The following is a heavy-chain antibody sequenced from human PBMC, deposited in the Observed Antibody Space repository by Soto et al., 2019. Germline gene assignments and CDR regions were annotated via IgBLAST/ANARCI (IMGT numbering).Heavy chain of an antibody. CDR1: GGSFSGYY. J-gene: IGHJ4*02. D-gene: IGHD2-2*01. CDR3: ARGRARLYCSSTRCYSLYFDY. V-gene: IGHV4-34*01. Sequence: PSETLSLTCAVYGGSFSGYYWSWIRQPPGKGLEWIGEINHSGSTNYNPSLKSRVTISVDTSKNQFSLKLSSVTAADTAVYYCARGRARLYCSSTRCYSLYFDYWGQGTLVTLSS. CDR2: INHSGST.